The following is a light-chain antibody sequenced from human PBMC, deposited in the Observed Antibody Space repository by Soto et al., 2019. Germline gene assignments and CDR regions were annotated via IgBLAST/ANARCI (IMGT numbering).Light chain of an antibody. CDR1: SSNIGSNY. J-gene: IGLJ2*01. CDR2: RNN. V-gene: IGLV1-47*01. CDR3: AAWDDSLSGPI. Sequence: QSVLTQPTSASGTPGQTVTISCSGSSSNIGSNYVYWYQQLPGTAPKLLIDRNNRRPSGVPDRFSGSKSGTSASLAISGLRSEDEADYHCAAWDDSLSGPIFGGGTKLTVL.